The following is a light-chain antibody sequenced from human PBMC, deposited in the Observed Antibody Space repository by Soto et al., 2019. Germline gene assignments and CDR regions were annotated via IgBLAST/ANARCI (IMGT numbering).Light chain of an antibody. V-gene: IGLV2-14*01. Sequence: QSVLTQPASVSGSPGQSITISCTGTGSDVDGYNYVSWYQQHPGKAPKLMIYDVSNRPSGVSNRFSGSKSGTSGSLAIAGLQAEDEADYYCQSYDSFLNAPYVFGTGTKVTVL. J-gene: IGLJ1*01. CDR3: QSYDSFLNAPYV. CDR1: GSDVDGYNY. CDR2: DVS.